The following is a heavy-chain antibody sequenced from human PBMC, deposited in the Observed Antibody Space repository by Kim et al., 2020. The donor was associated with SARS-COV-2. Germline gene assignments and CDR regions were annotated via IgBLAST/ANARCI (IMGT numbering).Heavy chain of an antibody. CDR3: AREAVVVAATELARWFDP. CDR2: IYYSGST. V-gene: IGHV4-59*01. Sequence: SETLSLTCTVSGGSISSYYWSWIRQPPGKGLEWIGYIYYSGSTNYNPSLKSRVTISVDTSKNQFSLKLSSVTAADTAVYYCAREAVVVAATELARWFDPWGQGTLVTVSS. CDR1: GGSISSYY. D-gene: IGHD2-15*01. J-gene: IGHJ5*02.